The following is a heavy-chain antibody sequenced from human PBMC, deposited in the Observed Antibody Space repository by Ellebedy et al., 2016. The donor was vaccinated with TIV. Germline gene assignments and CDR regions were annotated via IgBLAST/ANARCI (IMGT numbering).Heavy chain of an antibody. D-gene: IGHD1-26*01. J-gene: IGHJ6*02. CDR3: AKLSGRYFGDMDV. Sequence: GESLKISCAASGFAFRSFAMNWVRQAPGKGLEWVSVISGGGGITNYADSVKGRFTISRDDSKNTLYLEVNSLRAEDTAVYYCAKLSGRYFGDMDVWGQGTTVTVS. CDR2: ISGGGGIT. V-gene: IGHV3-23*01. CDR1: GFAFRSFA.